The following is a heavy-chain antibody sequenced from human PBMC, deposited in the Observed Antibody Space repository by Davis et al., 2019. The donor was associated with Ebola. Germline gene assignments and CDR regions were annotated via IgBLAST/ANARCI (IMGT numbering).Heavy chain of an antibody. Sequence: GESLKISCAASGFIFNNYAMTWVRQAPGRGLEWVSTTSSGGSTTYYADSVKGRFTISRDNSKNTLYLQMNSLRAEDTAVYYCATSKGSYYYYGMDVWGQGTTVTVSS. CDR2: TSSGGSTT. CDR3: ATSKGSYYYYGMDV. J-gene: IGHJ6*02. V-gene: IGHV3-23*01. CDR1: GFIFNNYA.